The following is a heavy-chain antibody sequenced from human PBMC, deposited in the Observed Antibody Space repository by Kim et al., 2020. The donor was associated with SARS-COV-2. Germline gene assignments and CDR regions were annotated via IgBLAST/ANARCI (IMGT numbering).Heavy chain of an antibody. CDR3: ARASRRTYYDILTGYYPHYYDGMDV. CDR1: GYTFTSYD. D-gene: IGHD3-9*01. V-gene: IGHV1-8*01. Sequence: ASVKVSCKASGYTFTSYDINWVRQATGQGLEWMGWMNPNSGNTGYAQKFQGRVTMTRNTSISTAYMELSSLRSEDTAVYYCARASRRTYYDILTGYYPHYYDGMDVWGQGTTVTVSS. J-gene: IGHJ6*02. CDR2: MNPNSGNT.